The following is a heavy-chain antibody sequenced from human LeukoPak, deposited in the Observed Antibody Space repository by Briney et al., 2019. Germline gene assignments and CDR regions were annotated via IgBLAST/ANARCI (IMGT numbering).Heavy chain of an antibody. CDR3: AKDRGNSGWYLYFDH. CDR2: VDRVGSIT. CDR1: GFPFDDYT. D-gene: IGHD6-19*01. J-gene: IGHJ4*02. Sequence: GGSLRLSCAASGFPFDDYTMHWIRQRPGRGLGWVCFVDRVGSITLYADALKGRFSVSRDNSRNSLYLQMNSLTTEDSGLYYCAKDRGNSGWYLYFDHWGQGTPVTVSS. V-gene: IGHV3-43*01.